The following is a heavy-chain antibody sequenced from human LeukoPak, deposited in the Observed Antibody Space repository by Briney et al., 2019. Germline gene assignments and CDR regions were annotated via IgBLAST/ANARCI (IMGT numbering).Heavy chain of an antibody. CDR2: ISSSGGTM. D-gene: IGHD4-17*01. V-gene: IGHV3-48*03. Sequence: GGSLRLSCEASGFTVSSLEINWVRQAPGKGLEWVSYISSSGGTMDYADSVKGRFTVSRDNGKKLVHLQLNSLRAEDTAVYFCARIPHPDYADAQWGQGTLVIVSS. CDR3: ARIPHPDYADAQ. CDR1: GFTVSSLE. J-gene: IGHJ4*02.